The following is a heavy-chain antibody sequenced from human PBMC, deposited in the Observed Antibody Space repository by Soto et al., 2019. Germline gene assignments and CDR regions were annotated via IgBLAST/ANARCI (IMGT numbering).Heavy chain of an antibody. CDR3: AKVRVARRIAAAPKGMDV. Sequence: QVQLVESGGGVVQPGRSLRLSCAASGFTFSSYGMHWVRQAPGKGLEWVAVISYDGSNKYYADSVKGRFTISRDNSKNALYLQMNSLRAEATAVYYCAKVRVARRIAAAPKGMDVWGQGTTVTVSS. CDR2: ISYDGSNK. CDR1: GFTFSSYG. D-gene: IGHD6-13*01. V-gene: IGHV3-30*18. J-gene: IGHJ6*02.